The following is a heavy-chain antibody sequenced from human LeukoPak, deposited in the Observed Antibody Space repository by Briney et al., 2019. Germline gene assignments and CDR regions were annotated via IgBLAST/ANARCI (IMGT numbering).Heavy chain of an antibody. CDR1: GFTFSNYA. Sequence: GGSLRLSCAASGFTFSNYAMHWVRQAPGKGLEWVAVISYDGSNKYYADSVKGRFTISRDNSKNTLYLQMNSLRAEDTAVYYCARAHYDFWSGYYWADAFDIWGQGTMVTVSS. D-gene: IGHD3-3*01. J-gene: IGHJ3*02. V-gene: IGHV3-30*04. CDR2: ISYDGSNK. CDR3: ARAHYDFWSGYYWADAFDI.